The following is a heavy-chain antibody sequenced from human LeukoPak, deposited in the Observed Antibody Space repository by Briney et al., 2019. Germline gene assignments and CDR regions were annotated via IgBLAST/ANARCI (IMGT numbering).Heavy chain of an antibody. D-gene: IGHD3-22*01. Sequence: GASVKVSCKASGYTFTSYYMHWVRQAPGQGLEWMGIINPSGGSTSYAQKFQGRVTMTRGTSKNQFSLKLSSVTAADTAVYYCASYSYYYDSSGYFDYWGQGTLVTVSS. V-gene: IGHV1-46*01. CDR2: INPSGGST. CDR3: ASYSYYYDSSGYFDY. CDR1: GYTFTSYY. J-gene: IGHJ4*02.